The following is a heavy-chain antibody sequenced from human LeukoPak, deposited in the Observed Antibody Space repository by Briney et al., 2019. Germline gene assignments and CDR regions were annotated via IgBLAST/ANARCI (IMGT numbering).Heavy chain of an antibody. CDR2: ISSSSSYI. CDR3: ARDTYSSLYYFDY. V-gene: IGHV3-21*01. J-gene: IGHJ4*02. D-gene: IGHD6-6*01. CDR1: GFTFSSYS. Sequence: GGSLRLSCAASGFTFSSYSMNWVRQAPGKGLEWASSISSSSSYIYYADSVKGRFTISRDNAKNSLYLQMNSLRAEDTAVYYCARDTYSSLYYFDYWGQGTLVTVSS.